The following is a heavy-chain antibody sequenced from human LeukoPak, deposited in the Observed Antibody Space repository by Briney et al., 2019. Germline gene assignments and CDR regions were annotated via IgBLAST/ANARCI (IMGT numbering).Heavy chain of an antibody. CDR1: GFTFSSYA. V-gene: IGHV3-33*08. Sequence: GGSLRLSCAASGFTFSSYAMHWVRQAPGKGLEWVAVIWYDGSSKHYADSVRGRFTISRDNSKNTLYLQMNSLRAEDTAVYYCARDFELSHWGQGTLVTVSS. CDR2: IWYDGSSK. D-gene: IGHD3-16*02. CDR3: ARDFELSH. J-gene: IGHJ4*02.